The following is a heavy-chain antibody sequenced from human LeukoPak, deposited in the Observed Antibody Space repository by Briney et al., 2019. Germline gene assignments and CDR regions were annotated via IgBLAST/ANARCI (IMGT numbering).Heavy chain of an antibody. CDR3: ARDRLDPAAYYFDY. J-gene: IGHJ4*02. CDR1: GFGVSSNY. V-gene: IGHV3-33*08. D-gene: IGHD2-2*01. Sequence: GGSLRLSCEASGFGVSSNYINWVRQAPGKGLEWVAVIWYDGSNKYYADSVKGRFTISRDNSKNTLYLQMNSLRAEVTAVYYCARDRLDPAAYYFDYWGQGTLVTVSS. CDR2: IWYDGSNK.